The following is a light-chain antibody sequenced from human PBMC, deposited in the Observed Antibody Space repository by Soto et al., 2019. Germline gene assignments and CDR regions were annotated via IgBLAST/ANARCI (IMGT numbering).Light chain of an antibody. J-gene: IGLJ3*02. CDR1: SSDVRDYNY. V-gene: IGLV2-8*01. CDR2: EVT. Sequence: QSVLTQPPSASGSPGQSVTISCTGTSSDVRDYNYLSWYQEHPGKAPKLLIYEVTERPSGVPDRFSGSKSGNTASLTVSGLQAEDEADYYCLVSYNGANWVFGGGTKLTVL. CDR3: LVSYNGANWV.